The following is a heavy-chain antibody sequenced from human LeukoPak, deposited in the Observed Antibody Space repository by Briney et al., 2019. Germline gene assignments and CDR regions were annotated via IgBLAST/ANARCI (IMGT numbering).Heavy chain of an antibody. CDR2: ISAYNGNT. D-gene: IGHD6-19*01. J-gene: IGHJ3*02. CDR1: GYTFTSYG. Sequence: ASVKVSCKASGYTFTSYGISWVRQAPGQGLEWMGWISAYNGNTNYAQKLQGRVTMTTDTSTSTAYMELRRLTSDDTAVYYCARERGTLAVAGDAVDIWGQGTMVTVSS. CDR3: ARERGTLAVAGDAVDI. V-gene: IGHV1-18*01.